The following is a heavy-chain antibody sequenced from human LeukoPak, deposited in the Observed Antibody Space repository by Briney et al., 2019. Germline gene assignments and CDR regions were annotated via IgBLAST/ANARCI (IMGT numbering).Heavy chain of an antibody. V-gene: IGHV4-59*01. D-gene: IGHD3-22*01. CDR1: GGSITEYY. CDR2: IHYSGST. Sequence: SETLSLTCSVSGGSITEYYWSWIRQPPVKGLEWIGYIHYSGSTNYNTSLKSRVTRSIDTSKNQFSLKLGSVTAADTAVNYCARGRYKYYSRGYRHYFDFWGQGTLVTVSS. CDR3: ARGRYKYYSRGYRHYFDF. J-gene: IGHJ4*02.